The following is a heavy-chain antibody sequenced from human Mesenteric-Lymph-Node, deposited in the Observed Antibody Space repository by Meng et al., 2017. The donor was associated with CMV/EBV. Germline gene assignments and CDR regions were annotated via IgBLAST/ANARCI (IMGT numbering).Heavy chain of an antibody. CDR2: INWNGDST. CDR1: GFIFDDYG. J-gene: IGHJ4*02. V-gene: IGHV3-20*04. Sequence: GESLKISCAASGFIFDDYGMSWVRQGPGKGLEWVSGINWNGDSTGYADSVKGRFTISRDNAKNSLYLQMNSLRAEDTALYYCARGGTFDWNYENGWGQGTLVTVSS. D-gene: IGHD1-7*01. CDR3: ARGGTFDWNYENG.